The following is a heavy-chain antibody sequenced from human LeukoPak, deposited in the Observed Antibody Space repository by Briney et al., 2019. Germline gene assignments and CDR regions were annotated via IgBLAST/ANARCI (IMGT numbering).Heavy chain of an antibody. V-gene: IGHV3-21*01. CDR1: GFTFSSYS. CDR3: ARDQGATAATPSNFDF. Sequence: PGGSLRLSCAASGFTFSSYSMNWVRQSPGKGLEGVSSISSSSSYIYYADSVKGRFTISRDNAKNSLYLQMNSLRAEDTAVYYCARDQGATAATPSNFDFWGQGTLVTVSS. D-gene: IGHD4/OR15-4a*01. J-gene: IGHJ4*02. CDR2: ISSSSSYI.